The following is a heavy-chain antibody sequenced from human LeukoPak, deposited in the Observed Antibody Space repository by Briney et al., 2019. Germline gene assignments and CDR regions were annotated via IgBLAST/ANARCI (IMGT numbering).Heavy chain of an antibody. CDR3: ARASKKDAFDI. Sequence: SETLSLTCAVYGGSFSGYYRSWIRQPPGKGLEWIGEINHSGSTNYNPSLKSRVTISVDTSKNQFSLKLSSVTAADTAVYYCARASKKDAFDIWGQGTMVTVSS. CDR2: INHSGST. CDR1: GGSFSGYY. J-gene: IGHJ3*02. V-gene: IGHV4-34*01.